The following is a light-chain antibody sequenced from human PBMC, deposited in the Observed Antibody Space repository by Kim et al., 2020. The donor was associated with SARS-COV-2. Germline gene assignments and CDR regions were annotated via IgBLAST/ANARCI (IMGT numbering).Light chain of an antibody. CDR2: LGS. CDR3: MQALQTPPWT. V-gene: IGKV2-28*01. CDR1: QSLLRSSGYTY. Sequence: SFISRRSSQSLLRSSGYTYLDWDVQKPGQSPQLLIYLGSHRASGVPNRFTASGSDTDVTLKISRVEAEDVGVYYCMQALQTPPWTFGRGTKVDIK. J-gene: IGKJ1*01.